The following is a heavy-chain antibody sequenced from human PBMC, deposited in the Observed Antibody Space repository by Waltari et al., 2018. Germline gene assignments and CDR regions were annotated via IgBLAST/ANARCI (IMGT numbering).Heavy chain of an antibody. CDR2: VYYDGST. CDR3: ARHPDY. Sequence: QLQLQESGPGLVTPSETLSLTCTVPGGSISSSRYYWGWIRQPPGKELEWSGGVYYDGSTYYNPSLKSRLTISVDTPINQFSLKLTSVTAADTALYYCARHPDYWGQGTLVTVSS. J-gene: IGHJ4*02. CDR1: GGSISSSRYY. V-gene: IGHV4-39*01.